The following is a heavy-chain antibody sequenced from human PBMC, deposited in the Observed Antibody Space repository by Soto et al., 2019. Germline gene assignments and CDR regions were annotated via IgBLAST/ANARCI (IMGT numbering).Heavy chain of an antibody. CDR3: AKGWRSSSSGLDY. CDR1: GFTFSSYA. CDR2: ISGSGGST. J-gene: IGHJ4*02. Sequence: EVQLLESGGGLVQPGGSLRLSCAATGFTFSSYAMSWVRQAPGKGLEWVSAISGSGGSTYYADSVKGRFTISRDNSKNTLYLQMNSLRAEDTAVYYCAKGWRSSSSGLDYWGQGTLVTVSS. V-gene: IGHV3-23*01. D-gene: IGHD6-6*01.